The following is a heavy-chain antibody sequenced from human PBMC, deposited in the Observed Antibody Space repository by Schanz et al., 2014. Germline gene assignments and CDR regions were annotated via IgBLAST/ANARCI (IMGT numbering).Heavy chain of an antibody. Sequence: EVQLLESGGGLVQPGGSLRLSCLASGFAFSSYGMNWLRQAPGKGLEWVSGISGSGASTYYADSVKGRFTMSRDNAKNSVFLQMNSLRAEDTAVYFCVSQTGSPNYWGQGTLVTVSS. CDR2: ISGSGAST. CDR3: VSQTGSPNY. D-gene: IGHD6-13*01. V-gene: IGHV3-23*01. CDR1: GFAFSSYG. J-gene: IGHJ4*02.